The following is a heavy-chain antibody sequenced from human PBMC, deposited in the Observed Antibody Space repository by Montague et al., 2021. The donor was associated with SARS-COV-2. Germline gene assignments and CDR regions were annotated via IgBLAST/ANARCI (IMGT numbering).Heavy chain of an antibody. J-gene: IGHJ4*02. Sequence: SETLSLTCTVSGYSISSGYYWGWIRQPPGKGLEWIGSIYHSGSTYYNPSLKSRVTISVDTSKNQFSLKLSSVTAADTAVYYCVRSQDCSTTSCHFDYWGQGTLVTVSS. CDR1: GYSISSGYY. CDR2: IYHSGST. V-gene: IGHV4-38-2*02. D-gene: IGHD2-2*01. CDR3: VRSQDCSTTSCHFDY.